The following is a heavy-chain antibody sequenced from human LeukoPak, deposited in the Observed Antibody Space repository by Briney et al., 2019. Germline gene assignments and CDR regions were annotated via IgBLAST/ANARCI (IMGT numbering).Heavy chain of an antibody. D-gene: IGHD1-26*01. CDR2: IYYSGST. Sequence: PSETLSLTCTVSGGSISSNYWSWIRQPPGKGLEWVGYIYYSGSTNYNPSLNSPVTLSVTPSNNPFSLKLSSVAAADTAVYYCAGLLVGASLYFDYWGQGTLVTVSS. CDR3: AGLLVGASLYFDY. J-gene: IGHJ4*02. CDR1: GGSISSNY. V-gene: IGHV4-59*08.